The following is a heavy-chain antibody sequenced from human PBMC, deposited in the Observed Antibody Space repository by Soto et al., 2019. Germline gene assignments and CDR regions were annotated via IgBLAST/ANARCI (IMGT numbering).Heavy chain of an antibody. D-gene: IGHD3-16*01. V-gene: IGHV3-30*18. J-gene: IGHJ4*02. CDR2: ISYDGSNK. CDR1: GFTFSSYG. Sequence: PGGSLRLSCAASGFTFSSYGMHWVRQALGKGLEWVAVISYDGSNKYYADSVKGRFTISRDNSKNTLYLQMNSLRAEDTAVYYCAKKSGGFIDYWGQGTLVTVSS. CDR3: AKKSGGFIDY.